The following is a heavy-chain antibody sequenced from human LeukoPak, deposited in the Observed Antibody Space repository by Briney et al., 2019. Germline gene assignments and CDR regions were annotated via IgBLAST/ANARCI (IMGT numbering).Heavy chain of an antibody. J-gene: IGHJ4*02. D-gene: IGHD5-24*01. Sequence: SETLSLTCTVSGGSISSYYWSWIRQPPGKGLEWIGYIYYSGSTNYNPSLKSRVTISVDTSKNQFSLKLSSVTAADTAVYYYARVGDFRDGYYYFDYWGQGTLVTVSS. CDR3: ARVGDFRDGYYYFDY. CDR1: GGSISSYY. V-gene: IGHV4-59*01. CDR2: IYYSGST.